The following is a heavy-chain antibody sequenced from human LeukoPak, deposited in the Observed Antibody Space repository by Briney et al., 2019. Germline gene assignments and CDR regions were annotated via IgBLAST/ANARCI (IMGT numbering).Heavy chain of an antibody. D-gene: IGHD2-2*01. CDR3: AKGSCSGTSCYVMYFQH. CDR2: ISGSGGST. Sequence: GGSLRLSCAASGFTFSSYAMSWVRQAPAKGLEWVSVISGSGGSTYYADSVKGRFTISRDTSKNTLYLQMNSLRAEDTAVYYCAKGSCSGTSCYVMYFQHWGQGTLVTVSS. J-gene: IGHJ1*01. CDR1: GFTFSSYA. V-gene: IGHV3-23*01.